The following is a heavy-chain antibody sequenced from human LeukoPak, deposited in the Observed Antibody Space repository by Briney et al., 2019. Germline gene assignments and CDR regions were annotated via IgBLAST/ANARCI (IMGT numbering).Heavy chain of an antibody. CDR1: GDSASRNSAA. CDR3: ARGITGTTGLYWFDP. Sequence: SQTLSLTCAISGDSASRNSAAWNWIRQSPSRGLEWLGRTYYRSKWYNDYAVSVKSRITINPDTSKNPFSLQLNSVTPEDTAVYYCARGITGTTGLYWFDPWGQGTLVTVSS. CDR2: TYYRSKWYN. D-gene: IGHD1-7*01. J-gene: IGHJ5*02. V-gene: IGHV6-1*01.